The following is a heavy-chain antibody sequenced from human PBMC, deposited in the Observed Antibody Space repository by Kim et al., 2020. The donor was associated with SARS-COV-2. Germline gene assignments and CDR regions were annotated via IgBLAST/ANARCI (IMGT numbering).Heavy chain of an antibody. CDR2: IYYSGST. CDR1: GGSISSYY. J-gene: IGHJ4*02. V-gene: IGHV4-59*01. Sequence: SETLSLTCTVSGGSISSYYWSWIRQPPGKGLEWIGYIYYSGSTNYNPSLKSRVTISVDTSKNQFSLKLSSVTAADTAVYYCARGDGYNINWGQGTLVTVSS. CDR3: ARGDGYNIN. D-gene: IGHD5-12*01.